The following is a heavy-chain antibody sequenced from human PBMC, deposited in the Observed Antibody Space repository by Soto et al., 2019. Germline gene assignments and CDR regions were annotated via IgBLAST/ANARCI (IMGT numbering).Heavy chain of an antibody. D-gene: IGHD3-16*02. CDR2: ISSSGTTI. J-gene: IGHJ6*02. CDR1: GFTFNDYY. Sequence: QGQLGESGGGLAKPGGSLRLSCAASGFTFNDYYMSRIRQAPGKGLEWVSYISSSGTTIYYADSVKGRFTISRDNARNSLFLQMSSLRAEDTAVYYCAKGYVWGSYRPSMDVWGHGTTVIVSS. V-gene: IGHV3-11*01. CDR3: AKGYVWGSYRPSMDV.